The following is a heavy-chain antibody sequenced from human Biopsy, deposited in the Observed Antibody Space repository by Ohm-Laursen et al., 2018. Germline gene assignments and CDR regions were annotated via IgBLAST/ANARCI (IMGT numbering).Heavy chain of an antibody. J-gene: IGHJ4*02. CDR1: GGSISGYH. V-gene: IGHV4-59*08. CDR3: ATTTMDTSGWFGNYFDS. D-gene: IGHD6-19*01. Sequence: GTLSLTCTVSGGSISGYHWSWIRQPPGKGLEWIGYIDYRGSTKYNPSLRSRVTMSIDTSRNQFSLKLSSVTAADTAVYYCATTTMDTSGWFGNYFDSWGQGTLVTVSA. CDR2: IDYRGST.